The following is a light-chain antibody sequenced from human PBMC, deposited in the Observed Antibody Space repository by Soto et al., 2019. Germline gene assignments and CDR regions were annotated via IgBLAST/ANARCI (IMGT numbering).Light chain of an antibody. CDR3: QQFNNWPHT. CDR2: VAS. J-gene: IGKJ5*01. Sequence: VMSKSPATLSVSPGERATLSCRASQSVGSDLAWYQQKPGQAPRLLIYVASYRATGIPARFSGSGSGTEYTLTISNLQAEDFAVYYCQQFNNWPHTFGQGTRLEIK. CDR1: QSVGSD. V-gene: IGKV3-15*01.